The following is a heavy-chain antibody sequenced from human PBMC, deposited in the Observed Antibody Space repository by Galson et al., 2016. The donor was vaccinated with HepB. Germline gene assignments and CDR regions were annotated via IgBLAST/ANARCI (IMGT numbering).Heavy chain of an antibody. CDR3: ARGHFDS. V-gene: IGHV3-7*01. Sequence: SLRLSCAASGLSLSDYWMIWVRQAPGKGLEWVANINQDGSQTNYGDSVKGRFTISRDNAKNSLYLQMNSLRAEDTGVYSCARGHFDSWGQGTLVTVFS. J-gene: IGHJ5*01. CDR2: INQDGSQT. CDR1: GLSLSDYW.